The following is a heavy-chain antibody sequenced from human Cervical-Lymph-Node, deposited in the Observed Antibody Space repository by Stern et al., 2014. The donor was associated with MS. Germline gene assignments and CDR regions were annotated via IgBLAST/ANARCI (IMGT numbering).Heavy chain of an antibody. V-gene: IGHV3-53*01. CDR2: ITNVGST. Sequence: DVQLLESGGGVIQPGGSLRLSCTASGFTVSRDYMTWVRQAPGKELEWFSLITNVGSTFYTDSVKGRFTISRDDSKNTVYLHMTSLRAEDTAMYYCARDTSSPERSDWWGQGTLVTVSS. CDR3: ARDTSSPERSDW. CDR1: GFTVSRDY. D-gene: IGHD1-1*01. J-gene: IGHJ4*02.